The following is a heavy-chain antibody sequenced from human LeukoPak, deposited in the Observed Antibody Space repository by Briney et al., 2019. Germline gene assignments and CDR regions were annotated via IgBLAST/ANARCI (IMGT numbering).Heavy chain of an antibody. CDR2: ISSSGSTI. CDR3: ASSIAARRGYYYYMDV. D-gene: IGHD6-6*01. J-gene: IGHJ6*03. CDR1: GFTFSDYY. V-gene: IGHV3-11*04. Sequence: PGGSLRLSCAASGFTFSDYYMSWMRQAPGKGLEWVSYISSSGSTIYYADPVKGRFTISRDNAKNSLYLQMNSLRAEDTAVYYCASSIAARRGYYYYMDVWGKGTTVTVSS.